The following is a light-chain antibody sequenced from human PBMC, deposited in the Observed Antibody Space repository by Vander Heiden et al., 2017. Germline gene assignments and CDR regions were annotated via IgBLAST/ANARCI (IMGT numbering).Light chain of an antibody. CDR2: EVT. CDR1: SSDVGAYDY. V-gene: IGLV2-14*01. J-gene: IGLJ2*01. Sequence: SALTHPASVSGAPGQSITISCTGTSSDVGAYDYVSWYQHHPGKAPKLMIYEVTNRPSGVSIRFSGSKSGNTASLTISGLQAEDEADYYCSSYISSSTHVAFGGGTKLTVL. CDR3: SSYISSSTHVA.